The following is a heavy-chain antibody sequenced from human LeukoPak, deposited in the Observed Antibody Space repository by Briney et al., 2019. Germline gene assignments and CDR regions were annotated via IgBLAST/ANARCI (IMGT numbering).Heavy chain of an antibody. CDR3: ARVPVVAATGDFDY. V-gene: IGHV1-18*01. Sequence: ASVKVSCKASGYTFTSYGIGWVRQAPGQGLEWMGWISAYNGNTNYAQKLQGRVTMTTDTSTSTAYMELRSLRSEDTAVYYCARVPVVAATGDFDYWGQGTLVTVSS. CDR1: GYTFTSYG. J-gene: IGHJ4*02. D-gene: IGHD2-15*01. CDR2: ISAYNGNT.